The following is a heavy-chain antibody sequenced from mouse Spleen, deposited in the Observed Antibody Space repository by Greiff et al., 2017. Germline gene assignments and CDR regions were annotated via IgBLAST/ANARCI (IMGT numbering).Heavy chain of an antibody. CDR2: IYPGDGDT. Sequence: AQLQQSGPELVKPGASVKISCKASGYAFSSSWMNWVKQRPGKGLEWIGRIYPGDGDTNYNGKFKGKATLTADKSSSTAYMQLSSLTSEDSAVYFCASYDGYYLFDYWGQGTTLTVSS. V-gene: IGHV1-82*01. CDR3: ASYDGYYLFDY. CDR1: GYAFSSSW. D-gene: IGHD2-3*01. J-gene: IGHJ2*01.